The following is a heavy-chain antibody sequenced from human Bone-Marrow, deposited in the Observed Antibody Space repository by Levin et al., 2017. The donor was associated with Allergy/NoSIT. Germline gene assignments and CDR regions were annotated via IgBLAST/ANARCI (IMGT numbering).Heavy chain of an antibody. D-gene: IGHD3-16*02. Sequence: GGSLRLSCAASGFTFSDYFMSWVRQAPGKGLEWVAYISSSGNTIYYADAVKGRFTISRDNAKNSLYLQMNSLRAEDTAVYYCARALRGGYPQYYYYGLYVWGQGTTVTVSS. CDR1: GFTFSDYF. J-gene: IGHJ6*02. CDR2: ISSSGNTI. V-gene: IGHV3-11*01. CDR3: ARALRGGYPQYYYYGLYV.